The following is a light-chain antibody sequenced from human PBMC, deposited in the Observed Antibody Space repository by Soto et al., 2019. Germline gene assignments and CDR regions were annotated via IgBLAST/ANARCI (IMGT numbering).Light chain of an antibody. Sequence: QSALTQPASVSGSPGQSITISCTGTSSDVGGYKYVSWYQQHPGKAPKLMIFEVSNRPSGVSNRFSGSKSGNTASLTISGLQAEDEADYYCSSYTVINTAVFGGGTKLTVL. CDR3: SSYTVINTAV. J-gene: IGLJ3*02. V-gene: IGLV2-14*01. CDR1: SSDVGGYKY. CDR2: EVS.